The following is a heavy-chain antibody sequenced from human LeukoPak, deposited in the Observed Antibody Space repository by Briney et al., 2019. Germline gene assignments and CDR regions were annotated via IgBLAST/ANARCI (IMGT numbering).Heavy chain of an antibody. CDR1: GGTFSSYA. V-gene: IGHV1-69*13. CDR3: ARAPFNRITMVRGVIGWFDP. J-gene: IGHJ5*02. Sequence: SVKVSCKASGGTFSSYAISWVRQAPGQGIEWMGGISPIFGAANYAQKFQGRVTITADESTSTAYMELSSLRSEDTAVYYCARAPFNRITMVRGVIGWFDPWGQGTLVTVSS. CDR2: ISPIFGAA. D-gene: IGHD3-10*01.